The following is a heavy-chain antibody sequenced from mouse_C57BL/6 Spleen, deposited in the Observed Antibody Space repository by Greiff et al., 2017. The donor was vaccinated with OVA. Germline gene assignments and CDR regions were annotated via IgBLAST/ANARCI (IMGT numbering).Heavy chain of an antibody. CDR2: ISYDGSN. V-gene: IGHV3-6*01. Sequence: EVKLKESGPGLVKPSQSLSLTCSVTGYSITSGYYWNWIRQFPGNKLEWMGYISYDGSNNYNPSLKNRISITRDTSKNQFFLKLNSVTTEDTATYYCARGHYDYASYYFDYWGQGTTLTVSS. CDR1: GYSITSGYY. J-gene: IGHJ2*01. D-gene: IGHD2-4*01. CDR3: ARGHYDYASYYFDY.